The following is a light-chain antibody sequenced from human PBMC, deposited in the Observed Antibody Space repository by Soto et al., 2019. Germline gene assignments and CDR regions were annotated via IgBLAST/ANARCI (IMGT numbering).Light chain of an antibody. V-gene: IGKV3-15*01. CDR1: QSVGSN. Sequence: EIVMTQSPDILSVSPGETATLSCRASQSVGSNLAWYQQKPGQAPRLLISDASTRAAGLPARFSGSGSGTEFTLTISSLQSEDFAVYYCQQSNNWPKTFGQGTRVKIK. CDR3: QQSNNWPKT. CDR2: DAS. J-gene: IGKJ1*01.